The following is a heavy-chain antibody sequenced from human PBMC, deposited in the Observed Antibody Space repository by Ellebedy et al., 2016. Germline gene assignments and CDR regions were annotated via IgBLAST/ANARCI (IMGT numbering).Heavy chain of an antibody. J-gene: IGHJ4*02. CDR2: IHSSGST. CDR1: GGSITNYF. D-gene: IGHD5/OR15-5a*01. V-gene: IGHV4-59*01. Sequence: SETLSLTXTVSGGSITNYFWTWIRQPPGKGLEWIGFIHSSGSTNFNPSLKSRVTISLDTSQNKFSLKLSSVTAADTAVYWCARDGVDMVSTTHMYYFDYWGQGTLVTVSS. CDR3: ARDGVDMVSTTHMYYFDY.